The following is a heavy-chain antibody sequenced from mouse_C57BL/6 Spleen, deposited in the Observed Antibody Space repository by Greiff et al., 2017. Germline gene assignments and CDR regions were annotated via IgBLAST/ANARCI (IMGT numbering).Heavy chain of an antibody. CDR2: IDPSDSYT. J-gene: IGHJ1*03. CDR3: GRGGRLWYFDG. Sequence: QVQLQQPGAELVMPGASVKLSCKASGYTFTSYWMHWVKQRPGQGLEWIGEIDPSDSYTNYNQKFKGKSTLTVDKSSSTAYMQLSSLTSEDSAVYYCGRGGRLWYFDGWGTGTTVTAAS. D-gene: IGHD3-2*02. CDR1: GYTFTSYW. V-gene: IGHV1-69*01.